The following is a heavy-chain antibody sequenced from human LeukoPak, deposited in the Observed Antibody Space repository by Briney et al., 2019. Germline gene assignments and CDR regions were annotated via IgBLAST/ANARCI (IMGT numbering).Heavy chain of an antibody. Sequence: ASVKVSCKASGGTLSSYAISWVRQAPGQGLEWMGGIIPIFGTANHAQKFQGRVTITADKSTSTAYMELSSLRSEDTAVYYCARDRPVDPNQPGLYYYYMDVWGKGTTVTVSS. V-gene: IGHV1-69*06. CDR3: ARDRPVDPNQPGLYYYYMDV. CDR2: IIPIFGTA. D-gene: IGHD1-14*01. J-gene: IGHJ6*03. CDR1: GGTLSSYA.